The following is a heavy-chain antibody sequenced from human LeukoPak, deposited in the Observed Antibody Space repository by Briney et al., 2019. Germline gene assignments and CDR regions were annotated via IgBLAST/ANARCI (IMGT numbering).Heavy chain of an antibody. CDR1: GFTFSSYA. J-gene: IGHJ4*02. V-gene: IGHV3-23*01. Sequence: GGSLRLSCAASGFTFSSYAMSWVRQAPGKGLEWVSAISGSGGSTYYADSVKGRFTISRDNSKNTLYLQMNSLRAEDTAVYYCAKDTRGYSSSWYEDYFDNWGQGTLVTVSS. D-gene: IGHD6-13*01. CDR2: ISGSGGST. CDR3: AKDTRGYSSSWYEDYFDN.